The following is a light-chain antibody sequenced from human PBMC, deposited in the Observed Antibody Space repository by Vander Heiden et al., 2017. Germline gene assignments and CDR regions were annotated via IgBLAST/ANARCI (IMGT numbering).Light chain of an antibody. Sequence: DVVMTQSPPSLPVTLGQPTSISCRSSQSIVYSDGNTYLNWYHQRPGQSPRRLIYKVSNRDSGVPGRFSGGGSGTDFTLNISRVEAEDVGVYHCMQGVSWPYTFGQGTKLEIK. CDR2: KVS. J-gene: IGKJ2*01. CDR1: QSIVYSDGNTY. CDR3: MQGVSWPYT. V-gene: IGKV2-30*01.